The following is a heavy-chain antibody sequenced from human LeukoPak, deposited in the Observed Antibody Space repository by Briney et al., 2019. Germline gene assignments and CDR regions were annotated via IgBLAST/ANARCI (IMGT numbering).Heavy chain of an antibody. J-gene: IGHJ4*02. CDR1: GGSISSDGYS. CDR2: MYHSGST. D-gene: IGHD4-17*01. CDR3: ARSTPVTYNFDY. V-gene: IGHV4-30-2*01. Sequence: SETLSLTCAVSGGSISSDGYSWSWIRQPPGKGLEWIGYMYHSGSTYYNPSLKSRVTMSVDRSKNQFSLKLTSVTAADTAVYYCARSTPVTYNFDYWGQETLVTVSS.